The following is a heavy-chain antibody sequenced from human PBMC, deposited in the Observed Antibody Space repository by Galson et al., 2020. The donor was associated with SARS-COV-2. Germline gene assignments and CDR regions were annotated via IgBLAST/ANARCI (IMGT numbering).Heavy chain of an antibody. V-gene: IGHV4-4*02. CDR2: VHHSGNT. D-gene: IGHD2-2*02. CDR1: HGSISTNNW. Sequence: SETLSLTCDVSHGSISTNNWWSWVRQTPGSGLAWIGEVHHSGNTKYNPSLKSRVTISIDTSMNHFSLQLTSVTAADTAVYYCARASSPYTEFFRAPAPRLVQRAGFDYWGQGVLVTVSS. CDR3: ARASSPYTEFFRAPAPRLVQRAGFDY. J-gene: IGHJ4*02.